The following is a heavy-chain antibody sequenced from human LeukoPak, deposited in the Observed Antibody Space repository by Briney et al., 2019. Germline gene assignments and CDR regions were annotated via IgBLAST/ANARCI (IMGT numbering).Heavy chain of an antibody. D-gene: IGHD3-16*01. CDR1: GGSFSGYY. V-gene: IGHV4-34*01. CDR3: AREALGVEYYFDY. CDR2: INHSGST. J-gene: IGHJ4*02. Sequence: SETLSLTCAVYGGSFSGYYWSWIRQPPGKGLEWIGEINHSGSTNYNPSLKSRVTISVDTSKNQFSLKLSSVTAADTAVYYCAREALGVEYYFDYWGQGTLVTVSS.